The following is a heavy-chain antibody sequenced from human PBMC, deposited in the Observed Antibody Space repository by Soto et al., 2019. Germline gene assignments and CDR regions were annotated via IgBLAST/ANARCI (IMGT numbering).Heavy chain of an antibody. Sequence: ASVKVSCKASGYTLTTYAISWVRQAPGQGLEWMGWISAYNGNTNYAQKFQGRVTMTTDTSTSTAYMELRSLRSDDTAVYYCARGITVFGVEAYYYYYGMDVWGQGTTVTVSS. CDR1: GYTLTTYA. J-gene: IGHJ6*02. D-gene: IGHD3-3*01. CDR2: ISAYNGNT. V-gene: IGHV1-18*01. CDR3: ARGITVFGVEAYYYYYGMDV.